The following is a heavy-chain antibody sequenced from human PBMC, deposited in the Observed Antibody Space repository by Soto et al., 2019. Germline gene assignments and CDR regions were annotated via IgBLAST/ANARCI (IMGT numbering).Heavy chain of an antibody. CDR1: GGSFSGYY. CDR2: INHSGST. CDR3: ARGVRQWLVFGRNWFDP. V-gene: IGHV4-34*01. D-gene: IGHD6-19*01. J-gene: IGHJ5*02. Sequence: PSETLSLTCAVYGGSFSGYYWSWIRQPPGKGLEWIGEINHSGSTNYNPSLKSRVTISVDTPKNQFSLKLSSVTAADTAVYYCARGVRQWLVFGRNWFDPWGQGTLVTVSS.